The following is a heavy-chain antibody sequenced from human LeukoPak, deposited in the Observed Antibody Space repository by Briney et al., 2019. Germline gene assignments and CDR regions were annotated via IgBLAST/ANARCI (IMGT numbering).Heavy chain of an antibody. J-gene: IGHJ5*01. V-gene: IGHV1-2*04. CDR3: ARARLWFGESLFDP. CDR1: GYTFTGYY. Sequence: VSVKVYCKASGYTFTGYYMHWVRQAPGQGLEWMGWINPNSGGTNYAQKFQGWVTMTRDTSISTAYMELSRLRSDDTAVYYCARARLWFGESLFDPWGQGTLVTVSS. CDR2: INPNSGGT. D-gene: IGHD3-10*01.